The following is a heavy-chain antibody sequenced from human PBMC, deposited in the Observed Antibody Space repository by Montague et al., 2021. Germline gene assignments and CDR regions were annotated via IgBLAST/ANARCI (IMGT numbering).Heavy chain of an antibody. CDR2: MYYSGGT. CDR3: ARGRLATGDFDY. V-gene: IGHV4-31*03. CDR1: GDSLSSVGYS. Sequence: TLSLTCTVSGDSLSSVGYSWTWIRQHPGKGLEWIGYMYYSGGTYYNPSLKSRVTISGDTSKNHFSLRLTSVTAADTAVYYCARGRLATGDFDYWGQGTPVTVSS. D-gene: IGHD6-13*01. J-gene: IGHJ4*02.